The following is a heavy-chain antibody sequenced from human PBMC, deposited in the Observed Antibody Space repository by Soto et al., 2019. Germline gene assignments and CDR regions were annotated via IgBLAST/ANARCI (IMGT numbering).Heavy chain of an antibody. V-gene: IGHV1-69*02. Sequence: QVQLVQSGAEVKKPGSSVKVSCKASGGTFSSYTISWVRQAPGQGLEWMGRIIPILGIANYAQKFQGRVTITADKSTSTAYMGLSSLRSEDTAVYYCALRGSSSWYGGDYWGQGTLVTVSS. CDR2: IIPILGIA. J-gene: IGHJ4*02. D-gene: IGHD6-13*01. CDR3: ALRGSSSWYGGDY. CDR1: GGTFSSYT.